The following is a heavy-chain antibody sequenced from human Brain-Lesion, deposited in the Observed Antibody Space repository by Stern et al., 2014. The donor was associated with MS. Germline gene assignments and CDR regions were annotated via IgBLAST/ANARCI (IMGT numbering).Heavy chain of an antibody. CDR1: GYSFTSHW. CDR3: ARRMTTVTPGFDP. J-gene: IGHJ5*02. V-gene: IGHV5-51*01. Sequence: AQLGESGAEVKKPGESLKISCKGSGYSFTSHWIGWVRQVPGKGLEWMGVIYPGDSDTRYSPSLQGPVTLSPGKSLSTAYLTRGSLKASDTAMYYCARRMTTVTPGFDPWGQGTLVTVSS. CDR2: IYPGDSDT. D-gene: IGHD4-17*01.